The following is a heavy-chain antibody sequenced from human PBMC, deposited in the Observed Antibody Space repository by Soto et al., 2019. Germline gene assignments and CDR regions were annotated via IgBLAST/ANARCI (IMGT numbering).Heavy chain of an antibody. D-gene: IGHD1-1*01. CDR2: ISYDGSNK. CDR1: GFTFSSYG. J-gene: IGHJ6*02. Sequence: PGGSLRLSCAASGFTFSSYGMHWVRQAPGKGLEWVAVISYDGSNKYYADSVKGRFTISRDNSKNTLYLQMNSLRAEDTAVYYCAKDRFTTYYYYYYGMDVWGQGTTVTVSS. CDR3: AKDRFTTYYYYYYGMDV. V-gene: IGHV3-30*18.